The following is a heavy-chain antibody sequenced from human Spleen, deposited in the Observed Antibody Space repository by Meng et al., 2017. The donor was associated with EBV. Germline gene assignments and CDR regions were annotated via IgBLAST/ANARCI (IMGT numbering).Heavy chain of an antibody. J-gene: IGHJ4*02. CDR1: GGTFRSDA. CDR3: ASESGRGFTPDY. V-gene: IGHV1-69*01. CDR2: LIPVSGAP. D-gene: IGHD3-10*01. Sequence: QVQLVECGAGGKKPGSSVKVSCKTSGGTFRSDAISWVRQGPGQGLEWMGGLIPVSGAPHYAQKFQDRVTITADESTSTHYMDLSGLRSEDTAVYYCASESGRGFTPDYWGQGTLVTVSS.